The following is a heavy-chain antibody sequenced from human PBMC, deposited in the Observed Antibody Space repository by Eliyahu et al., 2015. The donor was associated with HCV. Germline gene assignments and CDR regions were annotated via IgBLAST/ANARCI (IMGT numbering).Heavy chain of an antibody. Sequence: QVQLQESGPGLVKPSGTLSLTCAVSGGSISNNNWWTWLRQAPGKGLEWIGEVYHSGNSNSNPSLKSRVTISINKSENQFSLKLTSVTAADSAVYYCARGTTAAGMWWFDPWGQGTRVTVSS. CDR1: GGSISNNNW. J-gene: IGHJ5*02. CDR3: ARGTTAAGMWWFDP. V-gene: IGHV4-4*02. D-gene: IGHD6-13*01. CDR2: VYHSGNS.